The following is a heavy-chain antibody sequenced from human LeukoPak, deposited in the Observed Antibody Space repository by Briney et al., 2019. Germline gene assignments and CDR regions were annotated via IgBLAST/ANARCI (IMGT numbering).Heavy chain of an antibody. Sequence: ASVKVSCKASGGTFSNYAISWVRQAPGQGLEWMGGIIPIFGTANYAQKFQGRVTITADESTSTAYMELSSLRSEDAAVYYCARDKRYIAAAGTVWFDPWGQGTLVTVSS. J-gene: IGHJ5*02. D-gene: IGHD6-13*01. CDR3: ARDKRYIAAAGTVWFDP. CDR2: IIPIFGTA. CDR1: GGTFSNYA. V-gene: IGHV1-69*13.